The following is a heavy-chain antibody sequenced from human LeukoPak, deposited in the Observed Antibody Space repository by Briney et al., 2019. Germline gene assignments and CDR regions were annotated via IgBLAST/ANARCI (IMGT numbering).Heavy chain of an antibody. J-gene: IGHJ4*02. CDR1: GYTFTGYY. D-gene: IGHD1-1*01. CDR2: INPNSGGT. V-gene: IGHV1-2*02. CDR3: ARDRNWNDEEFFDY. Sequence: ASVNVSCKASGYTFTGYYMHWVRQAPGQGLEWMGWINPNSGGTNYAQKFQGRVTMTRDTSISTAYMELSRLRSDDTAVYYCARDRNWNDEEFFDYWGQGTLVTVSS.